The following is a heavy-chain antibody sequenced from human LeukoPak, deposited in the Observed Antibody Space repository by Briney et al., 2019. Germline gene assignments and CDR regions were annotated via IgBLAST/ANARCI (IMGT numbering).Heavy chain of an antibody. Sequence: PGGSLRLSCAASGLTFSSYSMNWVRQAPGKGLEWVSSISSSSSYIYYADSVKGRFTISRDNAKNSLYLQMNSLRAEDTAVYYCAREPEPFGVVIMGYWGQGTLVTVSS. CDR3: AREPEPFGVVIMGY. D-gene: IGHD3-3*01. V-gene: IGHV3-21*01. J-gene: IGHJ4*02. CDR1: GLTFSSYS. CDR2: ISSSSSYI.